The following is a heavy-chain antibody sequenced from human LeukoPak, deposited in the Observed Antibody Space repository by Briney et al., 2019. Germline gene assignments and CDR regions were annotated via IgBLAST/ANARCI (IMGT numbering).Heavy chain of an antibody. Sequence: SETLSLTCTVSGGSISSYYWSWIRQPPGKGLEWIGYIYYSGSTNYNPSLKSRVTISVDTSKNQFSLKLSSVPAADTAVYYCASRITLVRAYAFDIWGQGTLVTVSS. CDR1: GGSISSYY. D-gene: IGHD3-10*01. V-gene: IGHV4-59*08. CDR2: IYYSGST. CDR3: ASRITLVRAYAFDI. J-gene: IGHJ3*02.